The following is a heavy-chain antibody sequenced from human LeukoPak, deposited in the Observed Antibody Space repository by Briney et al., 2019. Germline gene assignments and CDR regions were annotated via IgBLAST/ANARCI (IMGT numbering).Heavy chain of an antibody. J-gene: IGHJ4*02. Sequence: SEPLSLTCAVSGDSISSGNWWGWIRQPPGKGLEWIGYIYYGGSTYYNPSLKSRVTMSVDTSKNQFSLKLSSVTAVDTAVYYCARTLSGSYHYFDYWGQGTLLTVSS. D-gene: IGHD1-26*01. CDR2: IYYGGST. V-gene: IGHV4-28*01. CDR3: ARTLSGSYHYFDY. CDR1: GDSISSGNW.